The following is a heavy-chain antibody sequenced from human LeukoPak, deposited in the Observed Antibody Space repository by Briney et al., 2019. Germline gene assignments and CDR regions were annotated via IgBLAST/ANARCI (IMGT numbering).Heavy chain of an antibody. CDR3: ARNILTGYYIGGDFDY. Sequence: GGSLRLSCAASGFTFSSYSMNWVRQAPGKGLEWVSSISSSSSYIYYADSVKGRFTISRDNAKNSLYLLMDSLRAEDTAVYYCARNILTGYYIGGDFDYWGQGTLVTVSS. CDR1: GFTFSSYS. D-gene: IGHD3-9*01. J-gene: IGHJ4*02. V-gene: IGHV3-21*01. CDR2: ISSSSSYI.